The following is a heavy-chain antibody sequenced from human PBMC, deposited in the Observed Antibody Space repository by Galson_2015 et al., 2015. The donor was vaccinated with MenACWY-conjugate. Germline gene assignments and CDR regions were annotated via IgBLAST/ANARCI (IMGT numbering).Heavy chain of an antibody. D-gene: IGHD1-26*01. CDR1: GFTFSNAW. V-gene: IGHV3-15*07. CDR3: NTDLPGATDDY. Sequence: SLRLSCAASGFTFSNAWMNWVRQCPGKGLEWVGRIKSKSDGGTIDYAAPVKGRFTISRDDSKDTLYLQMNSLKTEDTAVYYCNTDLPGATDDYWGHGTLVTVSS. J-gene: IGHJ4*01. CDR2: IKSKSDGGTI.